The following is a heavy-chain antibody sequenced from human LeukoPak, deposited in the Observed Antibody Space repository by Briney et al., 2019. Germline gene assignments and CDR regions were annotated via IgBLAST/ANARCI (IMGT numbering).Heavy chain of an antibody. CDR3: AGDLAVFGDSSGYRVDY. Sequence: ASVKVSCKASGYTFTGYYMHWVRQAPGQGLEWMGRINPNSGGTNYAQKFQGRVTMTRDTSISTAYMELSRLRSDDTAVYYCAGDLAVFGDSSGYRVDYWGQGTLVTVSS. V-gene: IGHV1-2*06. CDR1: GYTFTGYY. CDR2: INPNSGGT. J-gene: IGHJ4*02. D-gene: IGHD3-22*01.